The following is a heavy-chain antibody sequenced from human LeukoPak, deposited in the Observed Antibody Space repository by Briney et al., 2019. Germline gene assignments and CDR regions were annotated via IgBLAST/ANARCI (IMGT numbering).Heavy chain of an antibody. D-gene: IGHD3-3*01. Sequence: GGSLRRSCAASGFTFSSYTTNWVRQAPGKGLEWGSSIDGPSSYIYYADSLKGRFTISRYNAKNSLFLQINSLRTEDTAVYYCARGSISLAWGQATLVTVSS. CDR3: ARGSISLA. J-gene: IGHJ5*02. CDR1: GFTFSSYT. CDR2: IDGPSSYI. V-gene: IGHV3-21*01.